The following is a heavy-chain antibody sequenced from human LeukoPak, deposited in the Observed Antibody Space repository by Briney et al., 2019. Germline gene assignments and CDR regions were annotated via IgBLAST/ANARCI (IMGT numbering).Heavy chain of an antibody. CDR1: GGSISSYY. CDR2: VYRSGTT. CDR3: ARLKQRETGSFDY. Sequence: SETLSLTCTVSGGSISSYYWSWIRQPPGKGLEWIGYVYRSGTTTYNPSLKSRVTISVDTSKNQFSLKLSSVTAADTAVYYCARLKQRETGSFDYWGQGTLVTVSS. V-gene: IGHV4-4*08. J-gene: IGHJ4*02. D-gene: IGHD1-1*01.